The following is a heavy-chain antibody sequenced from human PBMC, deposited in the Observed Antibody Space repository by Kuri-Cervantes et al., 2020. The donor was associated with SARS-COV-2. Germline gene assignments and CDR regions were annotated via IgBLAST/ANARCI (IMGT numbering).Heavy chain of an antibody. CDR3: TKDWWSSNLTPDYFHH. D-gene: IGHD2-8*02. J-gene: IGHJ1*01. V-gene: IGHV3-21*04. Sequence: GESLKISCAASGFTFSSYWMNWVRQAPGKGLEWLSSITGNGVYIYYADSVKGRFTISRDNSKNTLYLQMNSLRAEDTAVYYCTKDWWSSNLTPDYFHHWGQGTLVTVSS. CDR1: GFTFSSYW. CDR2: ITGNGVYI.